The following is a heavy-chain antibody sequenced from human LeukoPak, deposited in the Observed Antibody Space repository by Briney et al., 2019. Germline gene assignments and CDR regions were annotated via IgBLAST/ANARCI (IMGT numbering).Heavy chain of an antibody. CDR1: GFTFDDYA. J-gene: IGHJ4*02. CDR3: AKAGTSSWGFDY. V-gene: IGHV3-9*01. Sequence: PGGSLRLSRAASGFTFDDYAMHWVRQAPGKGLEWVSGISWNSGSIGYADSVKGRFTISRDNAKNSLYLQMNSLRAEDTALYYCAKAGTSSWGFDYWGQGTLVTVSS. CDR2: ISWNSGSI. D-gene: IGHD6-13*01.